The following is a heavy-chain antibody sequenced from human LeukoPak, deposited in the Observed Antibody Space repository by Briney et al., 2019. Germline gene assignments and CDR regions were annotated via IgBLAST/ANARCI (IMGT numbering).Heavy chain of an antibody. CDR1: GYTFTSYG. D-gene: IGHD5-18*01. CDR2: ISAYNGNA. V-gene: IGHV1-18*01. J-gene: IGHJ4*02. Sequence: ASVKVSCNASGYTFTSYGISWVRQAPGQGLEWMGWISAYNGNANYAQKLQGRVTMTTDTSTSTAYMELRSLRSDDTAVYYCARDTAMVVEFDYWGQGTLVTVSS. CDR3: ARDTAMVVEFDY.